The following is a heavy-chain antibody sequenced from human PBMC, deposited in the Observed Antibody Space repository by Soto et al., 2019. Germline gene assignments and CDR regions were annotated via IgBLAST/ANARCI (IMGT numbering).Heavy chain of an antibody. CDR1: GGSLSSYP. J-gene: IGHJ6*03. Sequence: QVQLLQSGSEVKKPGSSVKVSCRASGGSLSSYPVTWVRQAPGQGLEWMGRIIPIVGLTNYAQKFQGRVTITADKSTSTAYMESSSLRSDDTAVYYCARPTGGHDAGGNYMDVWVKGTTVIVSS. D-gene: IGHD1-26*01. CDR3: ARPTGGHDAGGNYMDV. V-gene: IGHV1-69*02. CDR2: IIPIVGLT.